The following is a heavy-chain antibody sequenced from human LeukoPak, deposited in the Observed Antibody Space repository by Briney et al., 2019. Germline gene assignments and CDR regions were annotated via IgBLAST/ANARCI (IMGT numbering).Heavy chain of an antibody. J-gene: IGHJ4*02. V-gene: IGHV4-34*09. Sequence: PSETLSLTCAVYGGSFSGYYWSWIRQPPGKGLEWIGEINHSGSTNYNPSLKSRVTISVDTSKNQFSLKLSSVTAADTAVYYCARERVGATRYFDYWGQGTLVTVSS. D-gene: IGHD1-26*01. CDR3: ARERVGATRYFDY. CDR1: GGSFSGYY. CDR2: INHSGST.